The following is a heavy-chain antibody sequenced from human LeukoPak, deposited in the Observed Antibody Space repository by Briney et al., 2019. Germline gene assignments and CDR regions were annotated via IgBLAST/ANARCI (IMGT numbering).Heavy chain of an antibody. J-gene: IGHJ4*02. CDR1: GFTFSTYW. CDR2: IKEDGSET. V-gene: IGHV3-7*02. Sequence: PGGSLRLSCAASGFTFSTYWMSWVRQAPGKGLEWVANIKEDGSETHYVESVKGRFTISRDNAKKSLYLQMNSLRAEDTAVYYCARGTRYDSSGYYSQDLDYWGQGTLVTVSS. D-gene: IGHD3-22*01. CDR3: ARGTRYDSSGYYSQDLDY.